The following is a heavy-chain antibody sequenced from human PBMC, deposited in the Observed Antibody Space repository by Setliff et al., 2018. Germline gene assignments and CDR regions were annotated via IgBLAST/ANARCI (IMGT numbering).Heavy chain of an antibody. J-gene: IGHJ4*02. Sequence: GGSLRLSCVVSGFSFSNYGMTWVRQAPGKGLEWISFVNSGNTICYADSVRGRFTISRDNARNSLYLEMNSLRADDTAVYYCARSGSYRVDYWGQGTLVTVSS. CDR1: GFSFSNYG. D-gene: IGHD1-26*01. V-gene: IGHV3-48*01. CDR2: VNSGNTI. CDR3: ARSGSYRVDY.